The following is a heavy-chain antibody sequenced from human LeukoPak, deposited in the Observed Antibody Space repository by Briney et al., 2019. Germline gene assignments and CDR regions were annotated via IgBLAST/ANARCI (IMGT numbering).Heavy chain of an antibody. J-gene: IGHJ4*02. V-gene: IGHV3-48*03. CDR3: ARDRTGIVVVFDY. CDR2: ISSSGSTI. CDR1: GFTFSSCE. Sequence: GGSLRLSCAASGFTFSSCEMNWVRQAPGKGLEWVSYISSSGSTIYYADSVKGRFTISRDNAKNSLYLQMNSLRAEDTAVYYCARDRTGIVVVFDYWGQGTLVTVSS. D-gene: IGHD3-22*01.